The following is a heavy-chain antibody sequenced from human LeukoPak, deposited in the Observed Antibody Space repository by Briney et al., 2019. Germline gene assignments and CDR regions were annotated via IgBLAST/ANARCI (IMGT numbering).Heavy chain of an antibody. CDR3: ARESGYDFWSGYSYYYYMDV. J-gene: IGHJ6*03. D-gene: IGHD3-3*01. V-gene: IGHV4-38-2*02. CDR2: IYHSGST. CDR1: GYFISSGYY. Sequence: SETLSLTCTVSGYFISSGYYWGWIRQPPGKGLEWIGNIYHSGSTYYNPSLKSRVTISVDKSKNQFSLKLSSVTAADTAVYYCARESGYDFWSGYSYYYYMDVWGKGTTVTVSS.